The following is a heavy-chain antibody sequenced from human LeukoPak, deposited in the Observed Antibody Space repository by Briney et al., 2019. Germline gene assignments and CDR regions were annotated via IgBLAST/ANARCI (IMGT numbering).Heavy chain of an antibody. CDR3: ARGGGCSSGPAY. CDR2: IYYTGST. D-gene: IGHD6-19*01. V-gene: IGHV4-59*01. CDR1: GGSISSYY. J-gene: IGHJ4*02. Sequence: SETLSLTCTVSGGSISSYYWSWIRQPPGKGLEWIGYIYYTGSTNYNPSLKSRVTISVDTSNNQFSLKLSSVTAADTAVYFCARGGGCSSGPAYWGQGTLVTVSS.